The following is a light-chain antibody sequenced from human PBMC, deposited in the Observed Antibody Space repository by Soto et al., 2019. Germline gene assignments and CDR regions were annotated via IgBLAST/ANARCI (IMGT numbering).Light chain of an antibody. CDR3: QQYGSSPQT. J-gene: IGKJ2*01. CDR1: QSVSSSY. CDR2: GAS. Sequence: EIVLTQSPGTLSLSPGERATLSCRASQSVSSSYLAWYQQKPGQAPRLLMYGASSRATGIPDRVSGSGSGTDFTLSISRLEPEDYAVYYCQQYGSSPQTFGQGTKLEIK. V-gene: IGKV3-20*01.